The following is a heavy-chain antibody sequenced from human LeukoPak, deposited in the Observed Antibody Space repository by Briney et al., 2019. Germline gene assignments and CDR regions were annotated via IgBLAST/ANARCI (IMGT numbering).Heavy chain of an antibody. D-gene: IGHD4-11*01. CDR2: ISPYNGNT. V-gene: IGHV1-18*01. Sequence: ASVNVSCKASVYTFTSYGISWVRQAPGQGRAWMGWISPYNGNTNYAQKLQGRVTMTTDTSTSTAYMELRSLRSDDTAVYYCAQGYYSNSLYYYYGMDVWGQGTTVTVSS. CDR1: VYTFTSYG. CDR3: AQGYYSNSLYYYYGMDV. J-gene: IGHJ6*02.